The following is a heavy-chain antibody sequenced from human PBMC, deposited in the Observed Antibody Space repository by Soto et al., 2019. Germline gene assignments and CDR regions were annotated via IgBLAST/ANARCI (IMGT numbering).Heavy chain of an antibody. CDR2: IYYSGNT. Sequence: SETLSLTCTVSGGSISNYYWGWIRQSPGKGLEWIGSIYYSGNTYYNPSLKSRVTISVDTSKKQFSLKLSSVSAADTAVYYCARHPNTAWFDPWGQGTLVTVSS. CDR3: ARHPNTAWFDP. J-gene: IGHJ5*02. V-gene: IGHV4-39*01. CDR1: GGSISNYY.